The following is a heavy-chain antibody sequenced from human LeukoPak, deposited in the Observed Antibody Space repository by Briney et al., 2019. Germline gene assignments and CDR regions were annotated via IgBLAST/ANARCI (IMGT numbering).Heavy chain of an antibody. V-gene: IGHV3-23*01. J-gene: IGHJ6*02. Sequence: GGSLRLSCAASGFTFSSYAMSWVRQAPGKGLEWVSAISGSGGSTYYADSVKGRFTISRDNSKNTLYLQMNSLRAEDTAVYYCAKDFLVGDYYDSSGYYYGVYYYGMDVWGQGTTVTVSS. CDR3: AKDFLVGDYYDSSGYYYGVYYYGMDV. CDR1: GFTFSSYA. CDR2: ISGSGGST. D-gene: IGHD3-22*01.